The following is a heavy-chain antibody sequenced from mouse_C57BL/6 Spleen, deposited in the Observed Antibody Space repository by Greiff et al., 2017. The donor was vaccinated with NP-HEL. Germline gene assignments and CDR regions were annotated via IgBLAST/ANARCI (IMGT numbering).Heavy chain of an antibody. CDR2: IDPNSGGT. CDR3: ARDYGSSYYWYFDV. V-gene: IGHV1-72*01. D-gene: IGHD1-1*01. J-gene: IGHJ1*03. Sequence: VQLQQSGAELVKPGASVKLSCKASGYTFTSYWMHWVKQRPGRGLEWIGRIDPNSGGTKYNEKFKSKATMTVDKPSSTAYMQLSSLTSEDSAVYYCARDYGSSYYWYFDVWGTGTTVTVSS. CDR1: GYTFTSYW.